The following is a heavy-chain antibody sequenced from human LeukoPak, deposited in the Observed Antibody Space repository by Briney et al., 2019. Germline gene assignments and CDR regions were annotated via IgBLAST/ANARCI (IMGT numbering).Heavy chain of an antibody. CDR1: GYTFTGYY. V-gene: IGHV1-2*02. Sequence: ASVKVSCKASGYTFTGYYVHWVRQAPGQGLEWMGWINPNSGGTNYAQKFQGRVTMTRDTSITTAYMEMRRLKSDDTAVYYCARERKPSTSVAGAWVRDHYYTDVWGRGTTVTVSS. CDR2: INPNSGGT. CDR3: ARERKPSTSVAGAWVRDHYYTDV. D-gene: IGHD6-19*01. J-gene: IGHJ6*03.